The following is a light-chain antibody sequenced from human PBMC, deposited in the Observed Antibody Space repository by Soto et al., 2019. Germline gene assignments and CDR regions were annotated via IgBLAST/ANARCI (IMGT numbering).Light chain of an antibody. CDR3: QQYDTYPVT. Sequence: DIQMTQSPSTLSASVGDGITITCRASQTVSNWLAWYQQKPGKAPKLLIYKASSLESGVPSRFSGSGSGTEFTLTISSLQPDDFGTYYRQQYDTYPVTFGQGTRVEIK. CDR2: KAS. V-gene: IGKV1-5*03. CDR1: QTVSNW. J-gene: IGKJ1*01.